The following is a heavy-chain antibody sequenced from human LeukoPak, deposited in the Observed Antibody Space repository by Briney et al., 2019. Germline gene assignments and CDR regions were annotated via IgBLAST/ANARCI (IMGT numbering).Heavy chain of an antibody. J-gene: IGHJ4*02. CDR1: GYTFTGYY. CDR3: ARGYCSSTSCYWILDY. V-gene: IGHV1-2*02. CDR2: INPNSGCT. D-gene: IGHD2-2*01. Sequence: ASVKVSCKASGYTFTGYYMHWVRQAPGQGLEWMGWINPNSGCTNYAQKFQGRVTMTRDTSISTAYMELSRLRSDDTAVYYCARGYCSSTSCYWILDYWGQGTLVTVSS.